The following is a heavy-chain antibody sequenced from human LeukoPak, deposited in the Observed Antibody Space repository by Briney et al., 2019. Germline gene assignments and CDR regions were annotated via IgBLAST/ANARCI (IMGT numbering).Heavy chain of an antibody. CDR2: INWNGRIT. CDR1: GFTFDDYA. Sequence: GGSLRLSCAASGFTFDDYAMNWVRQVPGRGLEWVSGINWNGRITEYADSVKDRFTISRQNTKNSLYLYMNNLGGEDTALYFCARGSVQLWLRDTYYYMDVWGKGTAVTVSS. CDR3: ARGSVQLWLRDTYYYMDV. J-gene: IGHJ6*03. V-gene: IGHV3-20*04. D-gene: IGHD5-18*01.